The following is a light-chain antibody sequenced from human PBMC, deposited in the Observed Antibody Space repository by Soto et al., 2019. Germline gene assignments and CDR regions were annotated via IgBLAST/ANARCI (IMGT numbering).Light chain of an antibody. CDR1: QSLLHSNGYNY. CDR2: LGS. J-gene: IGKJ1*01. Sequence: DIVMTQSPLSLPVTPGESASISCRSSQSLLHSNGYNYLDWYLQKPGQSPQLLIYLGSNRASGVHDRFSGSGSGTDFTLKISRVEAEDVGVYYCMQALQTPRTFGQGTKVQIK. CDR3: MQALQTPRT. V-gene: IGKV2-28*01.